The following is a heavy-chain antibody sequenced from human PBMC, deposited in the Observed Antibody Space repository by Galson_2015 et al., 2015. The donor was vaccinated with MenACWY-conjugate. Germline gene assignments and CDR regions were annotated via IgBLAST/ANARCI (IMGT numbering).Heavy chain of an antibody. D-gene: IGHD2-2*01. J-gene: IGHJ4*02. V-gene: IGHV3-49*04. CDR1: GFTFGDYA. Sequence: SLRLSCATSGFTFGDYAMSWVRQAPGKGLEWVSFIQSKAYGGKKQYAASVKDRFTISRDDSTSIAYLQMNSLKTEDTAVYYCSRSPHSYCTRTSCPFDYWGQGTLVTVSS. CDR3: SRSPHSYCTRTSCPFDY. CDR2: IQSKAYGGKK.